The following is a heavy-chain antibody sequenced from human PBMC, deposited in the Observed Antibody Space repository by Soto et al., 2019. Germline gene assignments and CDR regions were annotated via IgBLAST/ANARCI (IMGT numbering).Heavy chain of an antibody. Sequence: SETLSLTCTVSGVSISSSSYYWGWIRQPPGKGLEWIGSIYYSGSTYYNPSLKSRVTISVDTSKNQFSLKLSSVTAADTAVYYCARRGSGSYSDYWGQGTLVT. D-gene: IGHD3-10*01. CDR1: GVSISSSSYY. J-gene: IGHJ4*02. CDR3: ARRGSGSYSDY. CDR2: IYYSGST. V-gene: IGHV4-39*01.